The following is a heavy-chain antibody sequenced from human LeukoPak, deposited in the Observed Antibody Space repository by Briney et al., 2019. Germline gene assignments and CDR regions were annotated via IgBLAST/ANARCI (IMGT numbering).Heavy chain of an antibody. V-gene: IGHV4-39*07. J-gene: IGHJ3*02. Sequence: PSETLSLTCSVSGASIASTIYYWGWIRQPPGKGLEWIGSIYHSGSTYYNPSLKSRVTISVDTSKNQFSLKLSSVTAADTAVYYCASKSGYYRAFDIRGQGTMVTVSS. D-gene: IGHD5-12*01. CDR3: ASKSGYYRAFDI. CDR2: IYHSGST. CDR1: GASIASTIYY.